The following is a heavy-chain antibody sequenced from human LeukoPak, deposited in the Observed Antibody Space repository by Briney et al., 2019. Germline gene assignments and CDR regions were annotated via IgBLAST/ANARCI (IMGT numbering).Heavy chain of an antibody. Sequence: SETLSLTCAVYGGSFSGYYWSWIRQPPGKGLEWIGDINHVGSTNYSPSLKSRVTISADTSKNHFSLNLSSVTAADTAVYYCATSHGSLDAFDIWGQGTMVTVSS. J-gene: IGHJ3*02. CDR3: ATSHGSLDAFDI. CDR2: INHVGST. V-gene: IGHV4-34*01. CDR1: GGSFSGYY. D-gene: IGHD1-26*01.